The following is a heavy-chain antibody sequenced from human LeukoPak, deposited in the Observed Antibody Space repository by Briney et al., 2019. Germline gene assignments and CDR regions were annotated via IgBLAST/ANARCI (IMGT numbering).Heavy chain of an antibody. J-gene: IGHJ4*02. CDR1: GGSISSGSYY. D-gene: IGHD3-9*01. V-gene: IGHV4-61*02. CDR2: IYTSGST. CDR3: ARVIRYFDWFHVDY. Sequence: SQTLSLTCTVSGGSISSGSYYWSWIRQPAGKGLEWIGRIYTSGSTNYNPSLKSRVTISVDTSKNQFSLKLSSVTAADTAVYYCARVIRYFDWFHVDYWGQGTLVTVSS.